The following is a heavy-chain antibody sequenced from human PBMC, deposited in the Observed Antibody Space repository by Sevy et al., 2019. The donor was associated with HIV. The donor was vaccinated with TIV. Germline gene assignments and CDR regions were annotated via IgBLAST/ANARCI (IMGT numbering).Heavy chain of an antibody. CDR3: ARDLVIPATTDYFYYGMDV. J-gene: IGHJ6*02. CDR2: ISSSSTYI. V-gene: IGHV3-21*01. CDR1: GFTIRTYN. D-gene: IGHD2-15*01. Sequence: GGSLRLSCAASGFTIRTYNMNWVRQAPGKGLEWVSSISSSSTYIYYADSVKGRFTISRDNTKNSRYLQMSSLRAEDTAVYYCARDLVIPATTDYFYYGMDVWGQGTTVTVSS.